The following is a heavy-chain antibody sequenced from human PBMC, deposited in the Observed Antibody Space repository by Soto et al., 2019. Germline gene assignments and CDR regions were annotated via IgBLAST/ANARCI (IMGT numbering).Heavy chain of an antibody. J-gene: IGHJ4*02. CDR2: ISPYNGKT. D-gene: IGHD3-22*01. CDR3: ARVNPERNDSSGLLIFSY. V-gene: IGHV1-18*01. CDR1: GYTFTSYG. Sequence: QVQLVQSGTEVKRPGASVKVSCKASGYTFTSYGISWVRQAPGQGLEWMGWISPYNGKTNYAQKVQGRVTMTTDTSTSTAYMELRSRTSDDTTVYYCARVNPERNDSSGLLIFSYWGQGTLVTVSS.